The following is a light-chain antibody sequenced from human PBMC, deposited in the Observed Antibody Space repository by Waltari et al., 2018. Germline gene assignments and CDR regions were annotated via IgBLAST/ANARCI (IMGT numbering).Light chain of an antibody. CDR2: GAS. Sequence: DRGSGSCRASESVSRALAWYQQKPGQAPRLLIYGASTRATGIPDRFSGSGSGTDFSLTISRLEPDDFAVYYCQHYLRLPVTFGQGTTVEI. CDR3: QHYLRLPVT. J-gene: IGKJ1*01. V-gene: IGKV3-20*01. CDR1: ESVSRA.